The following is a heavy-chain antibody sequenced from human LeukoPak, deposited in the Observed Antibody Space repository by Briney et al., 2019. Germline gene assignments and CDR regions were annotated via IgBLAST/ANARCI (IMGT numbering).Heavy chain of an antibody. J-gene: IGHJ4*02. CDR2: ISSNGGTT. CDR1: GFTFSSYA. V-gene: IGHV3-64*01. D-gene: IGHD5-18*01. CDR3: ARKGYSYGYSDY. Sequence: GGSLRLSCAASGFTFSSYAMHWVRQAPGKGREYVSAISSNGGTTYYANSVKSRFTVSRDNSKNTLYLQMGSLRGEDMAVYYCARKGYSYGYSDYWGQGTLVTVSS.